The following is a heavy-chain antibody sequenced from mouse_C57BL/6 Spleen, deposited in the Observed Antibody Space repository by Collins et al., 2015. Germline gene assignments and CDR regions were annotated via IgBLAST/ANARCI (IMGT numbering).Heavy chain of an antibody. CDR3: TRSEVFYYGRSPYYFDY. CDR1: GYTFTDYN. D-gene: IGHD1-1*01. V-gene: IGHV1-22*01. CDR2: INPDNGGT. Sequence: EVQLQQSGPELAKPGASVKMSCKASGYTFTDYNIHWVKQSPGKSLEWIGYINPDNGGTNYNQKFKGKAILTADKSSNTAYMELRSLTSEDSAVYYCTRSEVFYYGRSPYYFDYWGQGTTLTVSS. J-gene: IGHJ2*01.